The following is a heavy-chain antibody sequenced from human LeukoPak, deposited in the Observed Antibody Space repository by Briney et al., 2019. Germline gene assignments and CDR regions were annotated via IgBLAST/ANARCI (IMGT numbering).Heavy chain of an antibody. CDR2: MNPNSGNT. V-gene: IGHV1-8*01. D-gene: IGHD6-13*01. J-gene: IGHJ6*02. CDR3: ARFDGSSWRIYYYYYGMDV. Sequence: ASVKVSCKASGYTFTSYDINWVRQATGQGLEWMGWMNPNSGNTGYAQKFQGRVTMTRNTSISTACMELSSLRSEDTAVYYCARFDGSSWRIYYYYYGMDVWGQGTTVTVSS. CDR1: GYTFTSYD.